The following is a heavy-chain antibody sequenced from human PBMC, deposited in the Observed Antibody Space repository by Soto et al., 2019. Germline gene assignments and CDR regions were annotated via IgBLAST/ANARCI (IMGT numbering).Heavy chain of an antibody. CDR3: ASRDGYNYSLGY. Sequence: QVQLQQWGAGLLKPSETLSLTCAVYGGSFSGYYWSWIRQPPGKGLEWIGEINHSGSTNYNPSLKSRVTISVDTSKNQFSLKLSSVTAADTAVYYCASRDGYNYSLGYWGQGTLVTVSS. V-gene: IGHV4-34*01. J-gene: IGHJ4*02. CDR1: GGSFSGYY. CDR2: INHSGST. D-gene: IGHD5-12*01.